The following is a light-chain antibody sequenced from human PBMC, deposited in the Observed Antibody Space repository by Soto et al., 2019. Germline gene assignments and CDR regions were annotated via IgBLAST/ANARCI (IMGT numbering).Light chain of an antibody. CDR3: CSYAGSSTFVV. CDR2: EGS. Sequence: QSVLTQPASVSGSPGQSITISCTGTSSDVGSYNLVSWYQQHPGKAPKLMIYEGSKRPSGVSNRFSGSKSGNTASLTISGPQAEDEADYYCCSYAGSSTFVVFGGGTEVTVL. CDR1: SSDVGSYNL. J-gene: IGLJ2*01. V-gene: IGLV2-23*03.